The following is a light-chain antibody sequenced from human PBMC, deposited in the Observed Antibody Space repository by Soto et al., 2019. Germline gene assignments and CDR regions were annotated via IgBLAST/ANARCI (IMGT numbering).Light chain of an antibody. CDR1: QRMTNNF. J-gene: IGKJ2*01. CDR2: GAS. Sequence: EIVLTQSPDTMSLSPGERVTLSCRASQRMTNNFLAWFQQKPGLAPRLLIHGASTRSSGVPDWVTDCGSVTDFVLNMSRVEPEEFAVYYCQHYGRSPFTFGLGTKLQIK. CDR3: QHYGRSPFT. V-gene: IGKV3-20*01.